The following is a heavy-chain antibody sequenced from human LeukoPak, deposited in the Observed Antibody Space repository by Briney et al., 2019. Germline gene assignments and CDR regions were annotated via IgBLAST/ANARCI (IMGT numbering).Heavy chain of an antibody. CDR2: IYYSGST. D-gene: IGHD6-6*01. CDR3: AALEYSSSSSYYSDYLYV. J-gene: IGHJ6*03. Sequence: SETLSLTCTVSGGSISSYYWSWIRQPPGKGLEWIGYIYYSGSTNYNPSLKSRVTMSVDMSKNHFSLTLSSVTAADTAFYYCAALEYSSSSSYYSDYLYVWGKGTTVTVSS. CDR1: GGSISSYY. V-gene: IGHV4-59*08.